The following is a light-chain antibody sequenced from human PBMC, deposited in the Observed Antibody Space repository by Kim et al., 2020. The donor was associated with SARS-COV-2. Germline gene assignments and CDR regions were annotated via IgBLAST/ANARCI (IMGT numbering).Light chain of an antibody. CDR1: QGVGTN. CDR2: GAC. J-gene: IGKJ5*01. Sequence: GERARRACRARQGVGTNGAWYEMKAGQGPRLLSCGACTRATGSAARISGSGSGTEFTLTISRLQSEDVASYYCQQYNSGPPGPFGQGTRLEIK. CDR3: QQYNSGPPGP. V-gene: IGKV3D-15*01.